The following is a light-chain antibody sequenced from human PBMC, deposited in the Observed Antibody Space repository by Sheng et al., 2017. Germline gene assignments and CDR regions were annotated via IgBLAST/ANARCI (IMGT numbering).Light chain of an antibody. CDR3: MQATQFPIT. V-gene: IGKV2-24*01. CDR2: KIF. J-gene: IGKJ5*01. CDR1: QSPLHSDGNIY. Sequence: DIVMTQTPLSSPVTLGQPASISCRSSQSPLHSDGNIYLSWLHQRPGQPPRLIIYKIFRRVSGVPDRFSGSGAGTDFTLKISRVEGEDVGIYYCMQATQFPITFGQGTRLEIK.